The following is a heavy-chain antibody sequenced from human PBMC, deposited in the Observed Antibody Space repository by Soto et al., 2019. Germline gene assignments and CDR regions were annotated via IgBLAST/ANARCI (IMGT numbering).Heavy chain of an antibody. Sequence: QVQLVESGGGLVKPGGSLRLSCAASGFTFSDYYMSWIRQSPGKGLEWVSYISSSGSTIYYADSVKGRFTISRDNAKNSLYLQMNSLRADDTDVYYCASPLKGSTPPRYYYMDVWGKGTTVTVSS. CDR3: ASPLKGSTPPRYYYMDV. CDR1: GFTFSDYY. V-gene: IGHV3-11*01. CDR2: ISSSGSTI. J-gene: IGHJ6*03.